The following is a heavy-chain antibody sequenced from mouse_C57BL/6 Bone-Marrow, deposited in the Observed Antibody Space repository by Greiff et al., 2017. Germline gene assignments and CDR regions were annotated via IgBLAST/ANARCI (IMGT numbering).Heavy chain of an antibody. CDR1: GYSITSGYY. D-gene: IGHD2-4*01. J-gene: IGHJ2*01. CDR2: ISYDGSN. CDR3: ARAYDYPFDY. V-gene: IGHV3-6*01. Sequence: EVQLQESGPGLVKPSQSLSLTCSVTGYSITSGYYWNWIRQFPGNKLEWMGYISYDGSNNYNPSLKNRISITRDTSKNQFFLKLNSVTTEDTATYYCARAYDYPFDYWGQGTTLTVSS.